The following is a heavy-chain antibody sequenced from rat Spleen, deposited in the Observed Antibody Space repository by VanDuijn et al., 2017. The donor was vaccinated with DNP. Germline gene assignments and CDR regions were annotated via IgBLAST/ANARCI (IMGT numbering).Heavy chain of an antibody. CDR1: GFSFNDYW. CDR3: VREEFGVDY. CDR2: VHKDSRTI. D-gene: IGHD4-3*01. J-gene: IGHJ2*01. Sequence: EVKLVESGGGLVQPGRTLKLSCAASGFSFNDYWMGWVRPAPGKGLEWIGEVHKDSRTIKYSPSLKEKFTISRDNAQNTLYLQLSKLGSEDTANYYCVREEFGVDYWGQGVMVIVSS. V-gene: IGHV4-2*01.